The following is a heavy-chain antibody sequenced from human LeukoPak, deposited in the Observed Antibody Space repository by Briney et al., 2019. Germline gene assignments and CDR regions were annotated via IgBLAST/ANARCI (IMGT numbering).Heavy chain of an antibody. CDR3: ARAPNCYDSSGYYPGNYYGMDV. Sequence: SETLSLTCTVSGGSISSYYWSWIRQPPGKGLEWIGYIYYSGITNYNPSLKSRVTISVDTSKNQFSLKLSSVTAADTAVYYCARAPNCYDSSGYYPGNYYGMDVWGQGTTVTVSS. CDR1: GGSISSYY. CDR2: IYYSGIT. J-gene: IGHJ6*02. D-gene: IGHD3-22*01. V-gene: IGHV4-59*01.